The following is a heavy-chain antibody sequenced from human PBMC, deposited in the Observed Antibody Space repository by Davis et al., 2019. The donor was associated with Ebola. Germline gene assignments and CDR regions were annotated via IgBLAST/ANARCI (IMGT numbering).Heavy chain of an antibody. Sequence: GESLKISCVASGFTFSNHAMHWVRQAPGKGLEWVAVVSHSERETFYADSVKGRFIISRDNSENTLYLQMNSLTADDTAVYYCARAVFHEVLDYWGQGTPVTVSS. CDR1: GFTFSNHA. CDR3: ARAVFHEVLDY. D-gene: IGHD3-3*01. V-gene: IGHV3-30*04. J-gene: IGHJ4*02. CDR2: VSHSERET.